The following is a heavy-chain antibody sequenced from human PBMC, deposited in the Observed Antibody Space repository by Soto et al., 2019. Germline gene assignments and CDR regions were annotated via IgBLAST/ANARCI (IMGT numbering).Heavy chain of an antibody. J-gene: IGHJ6*02. V-gene: IGHV5-51*01. CDR2: IYPGDSDT. Sequence: PGESLKISCKGSGYTFTNYWIGWVRQMPGKGLEWIGIIYPGDSDTKYNPSFQGQVTISADKSITTTYLQWSSLKASDTAIYYCAASISYYGMDVWGQGTTVTVSS. CDR1: GYTFTNYW. CDR3: AASISYYGMDV.